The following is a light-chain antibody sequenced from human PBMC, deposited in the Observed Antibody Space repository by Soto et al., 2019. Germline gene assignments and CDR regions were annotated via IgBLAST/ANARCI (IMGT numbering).Light chain of an antibody. J-gene: IGKJ2*01. Sequence: DIVMTQSPDSLAVSLGERATINCKSSQSVLSTSNNKNYLGWYQLKPGQPPKLLNSWASTRQSGVPDRFSGSGSETDFTLTICSKQSEDVAVCYCQECYDTPPFMLAFGQGTQLEIK. CDR2: WAS. V-gene: IGKV4-1*01. CDR3: QECYDTPPFMLA. CDR1: QSVLSTSNNKNY.